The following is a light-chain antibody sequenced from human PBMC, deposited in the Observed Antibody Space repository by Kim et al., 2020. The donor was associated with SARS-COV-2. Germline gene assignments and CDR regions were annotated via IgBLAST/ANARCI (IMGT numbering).Light chain of an antibody. CDR1: VLAKKY. V-gene: IGLV3-27*01. J-gene: IGLJ3*02. CDR3: YSATDNNRV. CDR2: KDS. Sequence: SYELTQPSSVSVSPGQTAKITCSGDVLAKKYARWFQQKPGQAPVLLIYKDSERPSGIPERFSGSSSGTTVTLTIRGALVEDDADYYCYSATDNNRV.